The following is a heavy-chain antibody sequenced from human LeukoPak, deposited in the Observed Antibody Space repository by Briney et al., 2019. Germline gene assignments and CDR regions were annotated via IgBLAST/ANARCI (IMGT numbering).Heavy chain of an antibody. CDR3: PRFEAVDANWFDR. D-gene: IGHD4-23*01. CDR2: ISGDSVHI. CDR1: GFTSSDDS. Sequence: GGSLRLSCAASGFTSSDDSMDWVRQAPGKGLEWVSSISGDSVHIFYADSVRGRFTISRDDAKSSLFVQMNTLRVEDTAVYYCPRFEAVDANWFDRGGPGTLVTVSS. J-gene: IGHJ5*02. V-gene: IGHV3-21*06.